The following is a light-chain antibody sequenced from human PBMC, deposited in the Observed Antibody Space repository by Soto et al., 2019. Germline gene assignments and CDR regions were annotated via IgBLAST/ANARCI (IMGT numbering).Light chain of an antibody. CDR1: QNIGNK. V-gene: IGKV3-15*01. J-gene: IGKJ5*01. CDR3: QQYNTCRSIT. Sequence: EIVFTQSPGTLSLSPGERATLSCRASQNIGNKLAWYQHKPGQAPRVLIYDTSTRADGIPARFSGSGSETNLTLTIITLQSEDFAVYYGQQYNTCRSITFGQGTRLEIK. CDR2: DTS.